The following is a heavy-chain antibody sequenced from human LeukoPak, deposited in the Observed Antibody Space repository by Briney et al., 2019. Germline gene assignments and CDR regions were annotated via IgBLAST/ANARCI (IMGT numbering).Heavy chain of an antibody. V-gene: IGHV3-30*01. J-gene: IGHJ4*02. Sequence: PAASLRLSCAAAGFTSSSYAMHWVRQAPGKGLEWVAVISYDGSNKYYADSVKGRFTISRDNSKNTLYLQMNRLRAEDTAVYYSARGRDYDVWSGYFDYWGQGTLVTVSS. CDR1: GFTSSSYA. CDR2: ISYDGSNK. CDR3: ARGRDYDVWSGYFDY. D-gene: IGHD3-3*01.